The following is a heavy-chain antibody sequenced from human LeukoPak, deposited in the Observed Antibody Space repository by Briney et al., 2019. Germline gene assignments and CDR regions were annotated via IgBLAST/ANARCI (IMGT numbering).Heavy chain of an antibody. J-gene: IGHJ4*02. CDR1: NGPITSTKW. D-gene: IGHD1-1*01. CDR3: ARTGTTSDFDFDY. CDR2: IYYSGST. V-gene: IGHV4-59*01. Sequence: PSETLSLTCTVSNGPITSTKWWSWIRQPPGKGLEWIGYIYYSGSTNYNPSLKSRVTISVDTSKNQFSLKLSSVTAADTAVYYCARTGTTSDFDFDYWGQGTLVTVSS.